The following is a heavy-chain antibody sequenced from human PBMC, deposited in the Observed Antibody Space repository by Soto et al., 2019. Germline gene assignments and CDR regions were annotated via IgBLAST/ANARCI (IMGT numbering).Heavy chain of an antibody. Sequence: QVQMVQSGAEVKKPGASVKVSCKASGNSFTGYYVHWVRQAPGQGLEWMGWINPKSGGTKYAQKFQGRVTMTRDTSINTAYMELSSLRSEDTAVYFCARDGVVPTMDWGQGTLVTVSS. D-gene: IGHD5-12*01. CDR3: ARDGVVPTMD. CDR1: GNSFTGYY. J-gene: IGHJ4*02. CDR2: INPKSGGT. V-gene: IGHV1-2*02.